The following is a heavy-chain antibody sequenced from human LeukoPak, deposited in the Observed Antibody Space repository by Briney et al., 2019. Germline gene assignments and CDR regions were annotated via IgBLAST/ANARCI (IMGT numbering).Heavy chain of an antibody. V-gene: IGHV4-39*02. D-gene: IGHD3-22*01. J-gene: IGHJ4*02. Sequence: PSETLSLTCTVSGGSISSSSYYWGWIRQPPGKGLDWIGSVYYSGNTYYNPSLKSRVTISVDTSKNHFSLKLSSVTAADTAVYYCARDPNSWIWSLDSSGYHYWGQGTLVTVSS. CDR1: GGSISSSSYY. CDR3: ARDPNSWIWSLDSSGYHY. CDR2: VYYSGNT.